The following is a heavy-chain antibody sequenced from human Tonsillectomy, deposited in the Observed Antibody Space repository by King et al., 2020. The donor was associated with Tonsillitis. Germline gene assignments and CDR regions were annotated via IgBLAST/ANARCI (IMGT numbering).Heavy chain of an antibody. J-gene: IGHJ3*02. Sequence: VQLVESGGGLVQPGGSLRLSCAASGFTFSTYAMNWVRQAPGKGLEWVSTISGSGDNTYYADSVTGRVTISRDNSKNTLFLQTDSLRVDDTALYYCVKRGGSGWGAFDIWGQGTLVTVSS. CDR2: ISGSGDNT. D-gene: IGHD6-19*01. CDR1: GFTFSTYA. CDR3: VKRGGSGWGAFDI. V-gene: IGHV3-23*04.